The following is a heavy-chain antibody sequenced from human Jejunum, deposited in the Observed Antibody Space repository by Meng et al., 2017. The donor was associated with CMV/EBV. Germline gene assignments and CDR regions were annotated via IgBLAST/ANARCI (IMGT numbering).Heavy chain of an antibody. V-gene: IGHV3-11*06. J-gene: IGHJ4*02. CDR2: ISSSGDYT. CDR1: GLTFSDQY. CDR3: TTVHYSATNY. D-gene: IGHD1-26*01. Sequence: QVALVGCGGSLVRPGGYVRLYCAGYGLTFSDQYMSWIRQAPGKGLELISYISSSGDYTNYADSVRGRFTVSRDNAKNSMYLKLNSLRAEDTDLYYCTTVHYSATNYWGQGTLVTVSS.